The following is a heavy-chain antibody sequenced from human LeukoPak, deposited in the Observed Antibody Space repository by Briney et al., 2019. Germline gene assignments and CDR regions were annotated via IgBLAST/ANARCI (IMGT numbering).Heavy chain of an antibody. V-gene: IGHV4-39*01. CDR2: IYYSGST. CDR3: SRTRYDYWSDPYYYYGMDV. CDR1: GGSISSSSYY. Sequence: PSETPSLTCTVSGGSISSSSYYWGWIRQPPGKGLEWVGSIYYSGSTYYNPSLKSRVTISVDTSKNQFSLKLSSVTAADTAVYYCSRTRYDYWSDPYYYYGMDVWGQGTTVTVSS. D-gene: IGHD3/OR15-3a*01. J-gene: IGHJ6*02.